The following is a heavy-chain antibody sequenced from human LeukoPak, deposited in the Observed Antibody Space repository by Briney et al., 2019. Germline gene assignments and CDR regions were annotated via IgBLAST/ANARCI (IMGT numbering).Heavy chain of an antibody. CDR1: GFTFGDYA. Sequence: GGSLRLSCTGSGFTFGDYAMSWFRQAPGKGLEWVGFIRGKGSGGSTEYAASVKGRFTISRDDSRSMAYLQMEGLRTEDTAVYYCTRERDYTDEYWGQGTLVTVSS. D-gene: IGHD4-11*01. V-gene: IGHV3-49*03. CDR2: IRGKGSGGST. CDR3: TRERDYTDEY. J-gene: IGHJ4*02.